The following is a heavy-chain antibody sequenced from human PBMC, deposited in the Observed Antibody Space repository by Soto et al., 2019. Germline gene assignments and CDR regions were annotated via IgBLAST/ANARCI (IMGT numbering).Heavy chain of an antibody. CDR3: ARGGVY. D-gene: IGHD2-8*01. CDR1: GFTFSSHE. V-gene: IGHV3-48*03. J-gene: IGHJ4*02. Sequence: GGSLRLSCAASGFTFSSHEMNWVRQAPGKGLEWTSYISGSGNITYYADSVKGRFTISRDNAQKSLYLQMNSLRVEDTAVYYCARGGVYWGQGTLVTVSS. CDR2: ISGSGNIT.